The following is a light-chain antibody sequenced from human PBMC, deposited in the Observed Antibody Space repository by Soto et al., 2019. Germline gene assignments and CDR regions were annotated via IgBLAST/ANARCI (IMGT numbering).Light chain of an antibody. CDR3: QQSYSIPIT. CDR1: QTVGSSY. Sequence: ENVLTQSPGTLSLSPGERATLSCRASQTVGSSYLAWYQQKPGQAPRLLIYGASTRATGIPARFSGSGSGTDFTLTISSLQSEDFATYYCQQSYSIPITFGQGTRLEV. V-gene: IGKV3-20*01. CDR2: GAS. J-gene: IGKJ5*01.